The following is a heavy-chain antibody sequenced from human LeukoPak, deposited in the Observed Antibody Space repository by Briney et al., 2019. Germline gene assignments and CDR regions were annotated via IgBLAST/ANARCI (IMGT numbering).Heavy chain of an antibody. CDR1: GYTFTGYY. Sequence: GASVKVSCKASGYTFTGYYMHWVRQAPGQGLEWMGWINPNSGGTNYAQKFQGRVTMTRDTSISTPYMELSRLRSDDTAVYYCARQDITIFGVVQVDWFDPWGQGTLVTVSS. J-gene: IGHJ5*02. D-gene: IGHD3-3*01. V-gene: IGHV1-2*02. CDR2: INPNSGGT. CDR3: ARQDITIFGVVQVDWFDP.